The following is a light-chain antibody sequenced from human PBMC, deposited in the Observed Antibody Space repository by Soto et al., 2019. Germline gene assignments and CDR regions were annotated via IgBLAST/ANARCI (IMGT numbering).Light chain of an antibody. J-gene: IGKJ1*01. V-gene: IGKV1-39*01. CDR1: QSISNH. CDR3: QQSYSSPPT. CDR2: AAS. Sequence: DIQMTQSPSSLSASVEDRVIITCRASQSISNHLNWYQQKPGKAPKLLIFAASSLQSGVPSRFSGSRSGPDFTLTISSLQPEDFATYYRQQSYSSPPTFGQGTK.